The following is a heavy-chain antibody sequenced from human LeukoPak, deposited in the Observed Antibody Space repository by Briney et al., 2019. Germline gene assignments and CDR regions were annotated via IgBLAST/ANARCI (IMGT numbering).Heavy chain of an antibody. V-gene: IGHV1-8*03. Sequence: ASVKVSCKASGYTFTSYDINWVRQATGQGLEWMGCMNPNSGNTGYAQKFQGRVTITRDTSISTAYMELSSLKSEDTAVYYCARSPPIWSGYQSIVYYFDYWGQGTLVTVSS. CDR1: GYTFTSYD. CDR2: MNPNSGNT. D-gene: IGHD3-3*01. J-gene: IGHJ4*02. CDR3: ARSPPIWSGYQSIVYYFDY.